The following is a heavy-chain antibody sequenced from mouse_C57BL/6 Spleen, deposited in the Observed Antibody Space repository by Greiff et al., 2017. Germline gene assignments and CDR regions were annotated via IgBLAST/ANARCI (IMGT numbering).Heavy chain of an antibody. J-gene: IGHJ1*03. CDR2: IYPRSGNT. Sequence: QVQLKESGAELARPGASVKLSCKASGYTFTSYGISWVKQRTGQGLEWIGEIYPRSGNTYYNEKFKGKATLTADKSSSTAYMELRSLTSEDSAVYFCARRGYSNYFDVCGTGTTVTVSS. D-gene: IGHD2-5*01. CDR3: ARRGYSNYFDV. V-gene: IGHV1-81*01. CDR1: GYTFTSYG.